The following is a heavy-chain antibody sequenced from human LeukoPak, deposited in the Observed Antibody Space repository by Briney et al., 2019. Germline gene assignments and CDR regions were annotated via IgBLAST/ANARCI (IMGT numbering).Heavy chain of an antibody. D-gene: IGHD6-19*01. V-gene: IGHV3-23*01. Sequence: GGSLRLSCAASGFIFSSYAMTWVRQAPGKGLEWVSAISRSGNSTFYADSVKGRFTISRDNFKNTLYLQMNSLRADDTAEYYCTTEVGSGWFCLDFRGQGTLVTVSS. CDR3: TTEVGSGWFCLDF. CDR2: ISRSGNST. J-gene: IGHJ4*02. CDR1: GFIFSSYA.